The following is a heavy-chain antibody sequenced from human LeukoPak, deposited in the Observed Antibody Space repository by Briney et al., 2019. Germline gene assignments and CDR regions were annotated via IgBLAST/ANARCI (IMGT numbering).Heavy chain of an antibody. J-gene: IGHJ4*02. V-gene: IGHV3-7*03. D-gene: IGHD3-16*01. CDR1: GLTFSGYW. CDR3: ASDHKGVFDY. CDR2: INQDGSEK. Sequence: GGSLRLSCAASGLTFSGYWMTWVRQAPGKGLEWVANINQDGSEKYYVGSVKGRCTISRDNAKNSLYLQMSSLRAEDTAVYYCASDHKGVFDYWGQGTLVTVSS.